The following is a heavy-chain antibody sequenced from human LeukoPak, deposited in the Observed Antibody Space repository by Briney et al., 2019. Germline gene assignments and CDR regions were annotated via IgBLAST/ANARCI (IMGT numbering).Heavy chain of an antibody. Sequence: PSETLSLTCAVYGGSFSGYYWSWIRQPPGKGLEWMGEINHSGSTNYNPSLKSRGTISVDTSKNQFSLKLSSVTAADTAVYYCARGLYYYDSSGYYFDAFDIWGQGTMVTVSS. V-gene: IGHV4-34*01. J-gene: IGHJ3*02. CDR3: ARGLYYYDSSGYYFDAFDI. CDR2: INHSGST. CDR1: GGSFSGYY. D-gene: IGHD3-22*01.